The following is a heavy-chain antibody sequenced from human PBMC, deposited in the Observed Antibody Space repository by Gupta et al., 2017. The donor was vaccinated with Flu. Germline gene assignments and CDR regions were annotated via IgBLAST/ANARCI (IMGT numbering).Heavy chain of an antibody. CDR3: ARGRVFGYCSGGSCYPPLDY. J-gene: IGHJ4*02. V-gene: IGHV4-34*01. D-gene: IGHD2-15*01. CDR2: INHSGST. CDR1: GGSFSGYY. Sequence: QVQLQQWGAGLLKPSETLSLTCAVYGGSFSGYYWSWIRQPPGQGLEWIGEINHSGSTNYNPSLKSRVTISVDTSKNQFSLKLSSVTAADTAVYYCARGRVFGYCSGGSCYPPLDYWGQGTLVTVSS.